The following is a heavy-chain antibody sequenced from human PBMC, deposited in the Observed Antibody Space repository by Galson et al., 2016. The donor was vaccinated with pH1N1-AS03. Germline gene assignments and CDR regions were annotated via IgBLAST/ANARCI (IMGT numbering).Heavy chain of an antibody. CDR1: GFTFDDSA. V-gene: IGHV3-9*01. CDR2: IDWNSGTI. J-gene: IGHJ4*02. D-gene: IGHD2-15*01. Sequence: SLRLSCAGSGFTFDDSAMHWVRQAPGKGLEWVSGIDWNSGTIDYTDSVKGRVTISRDNAKNSLYLQMNSLRAEDTALYYCARSPGYCSAGSCSDQGYFDYWGPGTLVTVSS. CDR3: ARSPGYCSAGSCSDQGYFDY.